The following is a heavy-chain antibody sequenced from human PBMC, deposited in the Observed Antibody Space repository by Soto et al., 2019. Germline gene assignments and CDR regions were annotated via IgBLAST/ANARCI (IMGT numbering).Heavy chain of an antibody. J-gene: IGHJ4*02. CDR1: GFTFSSYA. Sequence: GGSLRLSCAASGFTFSSYAMHWVLQAPCKGLEWVAVISYDGSNKYYADSVKGRFTISRDNSKNTLYLQMNSLRAEDTAVYYCARDRVPALWSSSSLRYFDYWGQGTLVTVSS. CDR3: ARDRVPALWSSSSLRYFDY. D-gene: IGHD6-6*01. V-gene: IGHV3-30-3*01. CDR2: ISYDGSNK.